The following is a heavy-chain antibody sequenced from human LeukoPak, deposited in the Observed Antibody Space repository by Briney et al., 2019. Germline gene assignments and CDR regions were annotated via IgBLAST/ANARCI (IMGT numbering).Heavy chain of an antibody. CDR2: ISSSNSYI. V-gene: IGHV3-21*01. CDR3: ARGSDYYDFWSGD. D-gene: IGHD3-3*01. Sequence: GGSLRLSCAASGFTFSSYNMNWVRQAPGKGLEWVSSISSSNSYIYYADSVKGRFTISRDNAKNSPYLQMNSLRAEDTAVYYCARGSDYYDFWSGDWGQGTLVTVSS. J-gene: IGHJ4*02. CDR1: GFTFSSYN.